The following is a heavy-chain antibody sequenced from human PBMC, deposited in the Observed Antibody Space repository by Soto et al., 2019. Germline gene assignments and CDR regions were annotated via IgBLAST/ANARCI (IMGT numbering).Heavy chain of an antibody. J-gene: IGHJ4*02. Sequence: EVHLVESGGGLVQPGGSLRLSCAASGFTFRSYEMNWVRQAPGKGLEWVSYIRSSGDTIYYADSVKGRFTISRDNAKNSLYLQMNSLRAEDTAVYYCARAYYYESGGYEYYFDYWGQGTLVTVSS. D-gene: IGHD3-22*01. CDR2: IRSSGDTI. CDR3: ARAYYYESGGYEYYFDY. CDR1: GFTFRSYE. V-gene: IGHV3-48*03.